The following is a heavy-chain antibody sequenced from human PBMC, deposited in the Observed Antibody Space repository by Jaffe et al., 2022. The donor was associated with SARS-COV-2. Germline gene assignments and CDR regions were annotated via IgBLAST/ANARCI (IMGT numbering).Heavy chain of an antibody. J-gene: IGHJ5*02. D-gene: IGHD3-10*01. CDR3: ARDYGSGSSHLNWFDP. CDR1: GGSFSGYY. Sequence: QVQLQQWGAGLLKPSETLSLTCAVYGGSFSGYYWSWIRQPPGKGLEWIGEINHSGSTNYNPSLKSRVTISVDTSKNQFSLKLSSVTAADTAVYYCARDYGSGSSHLNWFDPWGQGTLVTVSS. CDR2: INHSGST. V-gene: IGHV4-34*01.